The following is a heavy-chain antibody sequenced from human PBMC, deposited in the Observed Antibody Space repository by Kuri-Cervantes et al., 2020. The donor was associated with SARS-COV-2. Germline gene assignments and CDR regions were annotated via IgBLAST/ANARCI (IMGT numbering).Heavy chain of an antibody. J-gene: IGHJ4*02. V-gene: IGHV3-66*02. Sequence: LSLTCAASEFAVNSFYMSWVRQAPGKGLEWISNINSGGSTYCADSVKGRFTISRDDSKNTLYLQMNSLRPEDTAMYYCATETFDYWGQGTRVTVSS. D-gene: IGHD4-11*01. CDR1: EFAVNSFY. CDR2: INSGGST. CDR3: ATETFDY.